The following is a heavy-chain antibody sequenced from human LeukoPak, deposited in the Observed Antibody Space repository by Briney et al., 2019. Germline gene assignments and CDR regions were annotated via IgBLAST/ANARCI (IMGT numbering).Heavy chain of an antibody. D-gene: IGHD3-3*01. CDR1: GYSFTSYW. CDR3: ARHLEFSYGRIHYDFWSGRVVGAFDI. Sequence: GESLKISCKGSGYSFTSYWIGWVRQMPGKGLEWMGIIYPGDSDTRYSPSFQGQVTISADKSISTAYLQWSSLKASDTAMYYCARHLEFSYGRIHYDFWSGRVVGAFDIWGQGTMVTVSS. J-gene: IGHJ3*02. CDR2: IYPGDSDT. V-gene: IGHV5-51*01.